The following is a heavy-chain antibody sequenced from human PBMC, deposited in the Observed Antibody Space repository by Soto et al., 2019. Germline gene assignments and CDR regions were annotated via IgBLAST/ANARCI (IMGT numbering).Heavy chain of an antibody. V-gene: IGHV4-34*01. CDR2: INHSGST. D-gene: IGHD3-22*01. J-gene: IGHJ4*02. Sequence: SETLSLTCTVSGGSISSYYWSWIRQPPGKGLEWIGEINHSGSTNYNPSLKSRVTISVDTSKNQFSLKLSSVTAADTAVYYCARVLKRRYYDSSGYPYFDYWGQGTLVTVS. CDR1: GGSISSYY. CDR3: ARVLKRRYYDSSGYPYFDY.